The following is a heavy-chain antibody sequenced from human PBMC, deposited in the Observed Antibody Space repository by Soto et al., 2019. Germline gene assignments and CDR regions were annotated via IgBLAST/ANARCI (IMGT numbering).Heavy chain of an antibody. V-gene: IGHV4-59*01. J-gene: IGHJ4*02. D-gene: IGHD6-13*01. Sequence: ASETLSLTCTVSGGSISSYYWSWIRQPPGKGLEWIGYIYYSGSTNYNPSLKSRVTISVDTSKNQFSLKLSSVTAADTAVYYCAREVIGGQYSSSWYDYWGQGTLVTVSS. CDR1: GGSISSYY. CDR3: AREVIGGQYSSSWYDY. CDR2: IYYSGST.